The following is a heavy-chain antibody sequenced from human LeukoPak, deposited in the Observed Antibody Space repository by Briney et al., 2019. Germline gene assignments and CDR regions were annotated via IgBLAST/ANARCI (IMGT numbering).Heavy chain of an antibody. J-gene: IGHJ4*02. CDR1: GGTFSSYA. Sequence: SVKVSCKASGGTFSSYAISWVRQAPGQGLEWMGGIIPIFGTANYAQRFQGRVTITADESTSTAYMELSSLRSEDSAVYYCARGGDYDYVWGSYRYIDYWGQGTLVTVSS. CDR3: ARGGDYDYVWGSYRYIDY. CDR2: IIPIFGTA. V-gene: IGHV1-69*01. D-gene: IGHD3-16*02.